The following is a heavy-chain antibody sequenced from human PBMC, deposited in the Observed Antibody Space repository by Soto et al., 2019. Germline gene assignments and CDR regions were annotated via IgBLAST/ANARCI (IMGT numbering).Heavy chain of an antibody. Sequence: PGGSLRLSCAASGFTFSSYAMHWVRQAPGKGLEWVAVISYDGSNKYYADSVKGRFTISRDNSKNTLYLQMNSLRAEDTAVYYCARDGRPYYDILTGYYNVYYHYGMDVWGQGTTVTVSS. CDR2: ISYDGSNK. D-gene: IGHD3-9*01. CDR3: ARDGRPYYDILTGYYNVYYHYGMDV. V-gene: IGHV3-30-3*01. J-gene: IGHJ6*02. CDR1: GFTFSSYA.